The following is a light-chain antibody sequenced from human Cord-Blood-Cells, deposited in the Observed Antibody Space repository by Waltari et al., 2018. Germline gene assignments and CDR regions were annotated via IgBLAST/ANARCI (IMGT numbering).Light chain of an antibody. V-gene: IGKV3-11*01. CDR1: QSVSSY. Sequence: EIVLTQSPATLSLSPGERATLSCRASQSVSSYLAWYQQKPGQAPRLLIYDASNRATGMPARFSGGGSGTDFTLTISSLGPEDFAVYYCQQRSNWTFGQGTKVEIK. CDR3: QQRSNWT. CDR2: DAS. J-gene: IGKJ1*01.